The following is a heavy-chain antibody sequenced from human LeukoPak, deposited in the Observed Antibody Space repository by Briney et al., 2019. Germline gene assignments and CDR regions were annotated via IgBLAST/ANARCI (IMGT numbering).Heavy chain of an antibody. V-gene: IGHV4-39*07. CDR2: IYDSGST. Sequence: SETLSLTCTVSGGSIRSSYYYWGWIRQPPGTGLEWIGSIYDSGSTYYNPSLKSRVTISVDTSKNQFSLKLSSVTAADTAVYYCARVYGYDYGMDVWGQGTTVTVSS. D-gene: IGHD3-16*01. CDR3: ARVYGYDYGMDV. CDR1: GGSIRSSYYY. J-gene: IGHJ6*02.